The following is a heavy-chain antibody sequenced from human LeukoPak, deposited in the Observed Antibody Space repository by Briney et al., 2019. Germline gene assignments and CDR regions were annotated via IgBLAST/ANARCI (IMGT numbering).Heavy chain of an antibody. D-gene: IGHD2-15*01. CDR3: ARDSYCSGGSCYYFDY. CDR2: ISAYNGNT. V-gene: IGHV1-18*01. Sequence: GASVKVSCKASGYTFTSYGISWVRQAPGQGLEWMGWISAYNGNTNYAQKLQGRVTTTTDTSTSTAYMELRSLRSDDTAVYYCARDSYCSGGSCYYFDYWGQGTLVTVSS. CDR1: GYTFTSYG. J-gene: IGHJ4*02.